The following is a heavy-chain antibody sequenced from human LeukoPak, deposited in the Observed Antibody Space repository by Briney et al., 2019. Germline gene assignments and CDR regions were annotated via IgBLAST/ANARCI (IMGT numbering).Heavy chain of an antibody. CDR1: GASFNSFY. CDR3: ARGPTKNYFDY. CDR2: IYYSGST. J-gene: IGHJ4*02. V-gene: IGHV4-59*13. Sequence: KSSETLSLTCTVSGASFNSFYWSWIRQPPGKGLEWVGYIYYSGSTNYNPSLKSRVTISVDMSKNQSSLKLSSVTAADTALYYCARGPTKNYFDYWGQGTLVTVSS.